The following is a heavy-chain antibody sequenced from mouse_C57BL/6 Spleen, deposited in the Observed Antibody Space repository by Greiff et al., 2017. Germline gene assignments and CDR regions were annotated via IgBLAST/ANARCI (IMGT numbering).Heavy chain of an antibody. J-gene: IGHJ2*01. CDR2: INYDGSST. D-gene: IGHD3-1*01. CDR3: ARDRGFPHFDY. Sequence: EVMLVESEGGLVQPGSSMKLSCTASGFTFSDYYMAWVRQVPEKGLEWVANINYDGSSTYYLDSLKSRFIISRDNAKNILYLQMSSLKSEDTATYYCARDRGFPHFDYWGQGTTLTVSS. V-gene: IGHV5-16*01. CDR1: GFTFSDYY.